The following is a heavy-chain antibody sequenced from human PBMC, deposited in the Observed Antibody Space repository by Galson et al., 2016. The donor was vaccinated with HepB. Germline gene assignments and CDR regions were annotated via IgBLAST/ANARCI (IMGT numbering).Heavy chain of an antibody. CDR2: ISASSGTI. CDR1: GFWFSDYN. J-gene: IGHJ6*02. V-gene: IGHV3-48*01. Sequence: SLRLSCAASGFWFSDYNMNWVRQAPGRGLEWVAYISASSGTIYYADSVKGRFTISRDNANNSLSLQMNSLRAEDTAFYYCARPYTYYFGSGSYFDVLHYGMDVWGQGTTVTVSS. D-gene: IGHD3-10*01. CDR3: ARPYTYYFGSGSYFDVLHYGMDV.